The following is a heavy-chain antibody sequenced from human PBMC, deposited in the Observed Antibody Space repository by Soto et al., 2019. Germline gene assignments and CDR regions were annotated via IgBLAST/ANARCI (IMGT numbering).Heavy chain of an antibody. V-gene: IGHV1-69*13. J-gene: IGHJ3*02. CDR3: ASGPYSSSWYNAFDI. CDR2: IIPIFGTA. CDR1: GGTFSSYA. Sequence: VASVKVSCNASGGTFSSYAISWVRQAPGQGLEWMGGIIPIFGTANYAQKFQGRVTITADESTSTAYMELSSLRSEDTAVYYCASGPYSSSWYNAFDIWGQGTMVTVSS. D-gene: IGHD6-13*01.